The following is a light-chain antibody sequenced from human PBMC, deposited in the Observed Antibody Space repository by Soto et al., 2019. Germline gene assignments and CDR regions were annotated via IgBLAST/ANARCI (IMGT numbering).Light chain of an antibody. CDR3: QQYGNSPWT. Sequence: EVELTQSPGTMYLSPGERATLSWGASQSVRSSYLAWYQQKPGQAPRLFIYGASSRATGIPDRFSGSGSGTDFTLTISSLHPEDFAVYHCQQYGNSPWTFGQGT. V-gene: IGKV3-20*01. CDR1: QSVRSSY. CDR2: GAS. J-gene: IGKJ1*01.